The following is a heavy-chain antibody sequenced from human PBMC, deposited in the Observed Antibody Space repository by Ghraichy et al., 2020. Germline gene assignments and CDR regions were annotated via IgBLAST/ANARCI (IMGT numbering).Heavy chain of an antibody. D-gene: IGHD1-14*01. Sequence: GGSLRLSCAASGFSFTDYWMHWVRQTPGRGLEWVSHLNIDGTTVNYADSVKGRFTISRDNAKNTMYLQMISLTVEDTAVYYCVRSYKDGLRHFDYCGQGTLVTFSS. CDR3: VRSYKDGLRHFDY. V-gene: IGHV3-74*01. J-gene: IGHJ4*02. CDR1: GFSFTDYW. CDR2: LNIDGTTV.